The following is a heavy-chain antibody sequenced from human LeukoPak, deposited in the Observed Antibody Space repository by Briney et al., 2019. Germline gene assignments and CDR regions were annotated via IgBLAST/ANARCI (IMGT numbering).Heavy chain of an antibody. CDR3: ARHSGYERD. D-gene: IGHD5-12*01. Sequence: PSETLSLTCTVSGGSISSAGYYCSWIRQPPGKGLEWIGYVYHSGTTHYNPSLESRITMSVDTSKNQFSLNLGSVTAADTAVYYCARHSGYERDWGQGTLVTVSS. J-gene: IGHJ4*02. CDR2: VYHSGTT. V-gene: IGHV4-30-4*01. CDR1: GGSISSAGYY.